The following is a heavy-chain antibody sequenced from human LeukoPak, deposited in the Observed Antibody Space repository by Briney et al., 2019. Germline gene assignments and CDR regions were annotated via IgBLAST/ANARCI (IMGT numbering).Heavy chain of an antibody. J-gene: IGHJ4*02. Sequence: GGTLRLSCVGSGFTFSGYSMNWVRQAPGKGLEWVSSISSSTSYIHYADSVRGRFTISRDNAKSSVYLQMNSLRAEDTAVYYCATDPWQGRGLLDYWGQGTLVTVSS. D-gene: IGHD3-10*01. CDR3: ATDPWQGRGLLDY. V-gene: IGHV3-21*01. CDR2: ISSSTSYI. CDR1: GFTFSGYS.